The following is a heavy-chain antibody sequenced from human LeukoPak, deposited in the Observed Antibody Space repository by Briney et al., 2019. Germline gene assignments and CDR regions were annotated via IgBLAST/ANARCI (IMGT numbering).Heavy chain of an antibody. CDR3: ARDLPLKAVAGTGDAFDI. D-gene: IGHD6-19*01. V-gene: IGHV4-59*01. J-gene: IGHJ3*02. CDR1: GGSISSYY. CDR2: IYYSGST. Sequence: SETLSLTCTVSGGSISSYYWSWIRQPPGKGLEWIGYIYYSGSTNYNPSLKSRVTISVDTSKYQFSLKLSSVTAADTAVYYCARDLPLKAVAGTGDAFDIWGQGTMVTVSS.